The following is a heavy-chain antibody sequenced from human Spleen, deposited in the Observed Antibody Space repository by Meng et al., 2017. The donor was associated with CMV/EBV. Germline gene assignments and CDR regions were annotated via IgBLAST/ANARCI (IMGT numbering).Heavy chain of an antibody. CDR2: IYYSGST. CDR3: ASPHPTYGMDV. CDR1: GGSISSSSYY. J-gene: IGHJ6*02. V-gene: IGHV4-39*07. Sequence: LRLSCTVSGGSISSSSYYWGWIRQPPGKGLEWIGSIYYSGSTYYNPSLKSRVTISVDTSTNHFSLKLSSVTAADTAVYYCASPHPTYGMDVWGQGTTVTVSS.